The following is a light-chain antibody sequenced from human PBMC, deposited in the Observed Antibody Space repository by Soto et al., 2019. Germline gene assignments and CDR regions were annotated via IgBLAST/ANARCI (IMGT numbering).Light chain of an antibody. CDR1: SSDVGDYKY. V-gene: IGLV2-14*01. CDR3: ASYTSSDTPYV. CDR2: VVS. Sequence: QSALTQPASVSGSPGQSITISCTGTSSDVGDYKYVSWYQQHPDKAPKLMIYVVSNRPSGVSNRFSGSKSGNTASLTISGLQAEDEADYYSASYTSSDTPYVFGTGTKVTAL. J-gene: IGLJ1*01.